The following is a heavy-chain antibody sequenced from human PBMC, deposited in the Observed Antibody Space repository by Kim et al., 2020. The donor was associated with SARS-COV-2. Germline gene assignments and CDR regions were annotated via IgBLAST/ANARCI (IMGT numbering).Heavy chain of an antibody. V-gene: IGHV1-2*02. Sequence: ASVKVSCKASGYTFTDYYIHWVRQAPGQGLEWMGWINPYSGDTTYAQKFQGRVTMTRDTSISTPYEELSSLRSDDTAVYYCARSAHFWSGHYLDFWGQGT. CDR2: INPYSGDT. D-gene: IGHD3-3*01. CDR3: ARSAHFWSGHYLDF. J-gene: IGHJ4*02. CDR1: GYTFTDYY.